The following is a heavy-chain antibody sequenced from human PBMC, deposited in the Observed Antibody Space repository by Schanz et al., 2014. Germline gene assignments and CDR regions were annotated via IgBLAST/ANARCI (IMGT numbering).Heavy chain of an antibody. CDR2: LLSSERA. Sequence: QVQLQESGPGLVKPSETLSLTCTVSGGSISSHYWSWVRQAPGEGLEWIASLLSSERAKYNPSLDSRSTLSLDTSKSQFSLHLRYVTAADTAVYYCATIPRGNIYGYFDYWGQGSLVTVSS. CDR1: GGSISSHY. D-gene: IGHD5-18*01. J-gene: IGHJ4*02. CDR3: ATIPRGNIYGYFDY. V-gene: IGHV4-59*11.